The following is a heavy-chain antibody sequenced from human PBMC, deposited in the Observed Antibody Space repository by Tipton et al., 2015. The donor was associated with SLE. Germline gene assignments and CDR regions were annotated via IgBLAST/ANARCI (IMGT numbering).Heavy chain of an antibody. D-gene: IGHD4-17*01. Sequence: VQLVQSGAEVKKSGESLKISCKGSEYSFSTYWIGWVRLMPGKGLEWMGIIYPGDSESRYSPSFQGQVTFSADKSITTAYLQWSSLKASDTAIYYCARRRDYGDFQGDGFDIWGQGTIVTVSS. CDR1: EYSFSTYW. V-gene: IGHV5-51*01. J-gene: IGHJ3*02. CDR3: ARRRDYGDFQGDGFDI. CDR2: IYPGDSES.